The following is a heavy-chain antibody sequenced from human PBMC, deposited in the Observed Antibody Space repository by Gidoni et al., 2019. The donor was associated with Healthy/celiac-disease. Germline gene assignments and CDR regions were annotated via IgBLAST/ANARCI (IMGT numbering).Heavy chain of an antibody. J-gene: IGHJ5*02. Sequence: EVQLLESGGGLVQPGGSLRLSCSASGFTFSSYAMSWVRQAPGKGLEWVSAISGSGGSTYYADAVKGRFTISRDNSKNTLYLQMNSLRAEDTAVYYCAKGNPVAWNYDWFDPWGQGTLVTVSS. CDR2: ISGSGGST. V-gene: IGHV3-23*01. CDR3: AKGNPVAWNYDWFDP. CDR1: GFTFSSYA. D-gene: IGHD1-7*01.